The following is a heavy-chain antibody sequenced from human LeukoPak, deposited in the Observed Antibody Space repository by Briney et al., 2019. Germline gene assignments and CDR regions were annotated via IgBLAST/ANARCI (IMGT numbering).Heavy chain of an antibody. J-gene: IGHJ4*02. D-gene: IGHD3-9*01. Sequence: ASVKVTCTASGYTFTCYYMHWVRQAPGQGNEWMGWISAYNGNTNYAQKLQGRVTMTTDTSTSTAYMELRSLRSDDTAVYYCARVGYDILTGYLCYFDYWGQGTLVTVSS. CDR1: GYTFTCYY. CDR2: ISAYNGNT. CDR3: ARVGYDILTGYLCYFDY. V-gene: IGHV1-18*04.